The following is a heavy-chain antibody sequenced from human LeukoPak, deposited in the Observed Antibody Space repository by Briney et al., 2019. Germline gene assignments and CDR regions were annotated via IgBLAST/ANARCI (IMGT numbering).Heavy chain of an antibody. D-gene: IGHD6-19*01. CDR2: IYYSGSP. J-gene: IGHJ6*02. CDR1: GVSISAYY. V-gene: IGHV4-59*08. Sequence: SETLSLTCTVSGVSISAYYWSWIRQPPGKGLEWIGYIYYSGSPNYNPSLKSRITISIHTSKKHFSLKLSSVTAADTAVYYCARSKAVAGIVSDYYYYAMDVRGQGTTVTVSS. CDR3: ARSKAVAGIVSDYYYYAMDV.